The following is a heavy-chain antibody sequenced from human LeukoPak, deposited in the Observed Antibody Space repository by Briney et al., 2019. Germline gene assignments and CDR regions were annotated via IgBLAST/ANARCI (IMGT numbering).Heavy chain of an antibody. V-gene: IGHV1-8*02. D-gene: IGHD3-10*01. CDR1: GYTFTGYY. J-gene: IGHJ4*02. CDR3: ARGLRGN. CDR2: MNPNSGNT. Sequence: GASVKVSCKASGYTFTGYYMHWVRQAPGQGLEWMGWMNPNSGNTGYAQKFQGRVTMTRNTSISTAYMELSSLRSEDTAVYYCARGLRGNWGQGTLVTVSS.